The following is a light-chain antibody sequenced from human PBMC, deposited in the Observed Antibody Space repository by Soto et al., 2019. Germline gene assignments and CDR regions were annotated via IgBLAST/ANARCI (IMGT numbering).Light chain of an antibody. Sequence: QSALPQPASMYGSPGQSIPISCTGTSRDAVNYYVVSWYQKHPDKAPELMIYEGNKRPSGVSNRFAGSKSGNTASLTISGLQAEYEDDYYCSANAGGSTRVFGGGTKLTVL. J-gene: IGLJ3*02. CDR2: EGN. CDR1: SRDAVNYYV. CDR3: SANAGGSTRV. V-gene: IGLV2-23*01.